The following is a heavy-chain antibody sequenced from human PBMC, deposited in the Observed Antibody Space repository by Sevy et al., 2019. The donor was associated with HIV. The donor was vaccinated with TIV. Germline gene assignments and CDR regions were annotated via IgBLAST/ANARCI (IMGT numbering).Heavy chain of an antibody. V-gene: IGHV4-30-4*01. CDR1: GGSINSGDYY. J-gene: IGHJ4*02. CDR3: ARVLLGATDC. D-gene: IGHD1-26*01. Sequence: SETLSLTCTVSGGSINSGDYYWSWIRQPPGKGLEWIGYIYYSGNTYYNPSLKSRVTISIDTSKNQFSLKLSPVTAADTAVYYCARVLLGATDCWGQGTLVTVSS. CDR2: IYYSGNT.